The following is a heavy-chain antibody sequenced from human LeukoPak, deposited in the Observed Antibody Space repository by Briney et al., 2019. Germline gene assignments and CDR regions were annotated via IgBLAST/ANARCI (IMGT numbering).Heavy chain of an antibody. CDR2: ISYDGSNK. Sequence: GGSLRLSCAASGFTFSSYGMHWVRQAPGKGLEWVAVISYDGSNKYYADSVKGRFTISRDNSKNTLYLQMNSLRAEDTAVYYCAKSSDYYGSASYLVASYFGDYFDYWGQGTLVTVSS. D-gene: IGHD3-10*01. J-gene: IGHJ4*02. CDR3: AKSSDYYGSASYLVASYFGDYFDY. V-gene: IGHV3-30*18. CDR1: GFTFSSYG.